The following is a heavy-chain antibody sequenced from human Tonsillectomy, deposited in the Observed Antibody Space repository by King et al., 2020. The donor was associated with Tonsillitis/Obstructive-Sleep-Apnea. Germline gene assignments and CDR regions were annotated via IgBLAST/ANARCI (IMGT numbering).Heavy chain of an antibody. CDR1: VFTFSNYA. J-gene: IGHJ3*02. D-gene: IGHD6-19*01. CDR3: VTEGSAVAGEGSAFNI. V-gene: IGHV3-30*01. Sequence: VQLVESGGGVVQPGRSLRLSCAASVFTFSNYAMHWVRQAPGKGLGWVAFISYDGSDKFYADSVKGRFTISRDNSKNTLNLQMNSLRAEDTAGYYCVTEGSAVAGEGSAFNIWGQGTMVTVSS. CDR2: ISYDGSDK.